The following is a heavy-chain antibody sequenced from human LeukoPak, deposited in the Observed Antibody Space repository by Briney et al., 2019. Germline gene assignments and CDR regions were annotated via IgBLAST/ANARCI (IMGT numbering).Heavy chain of an antibody. J-gene: IGHJ3*02. CDR1: GGSISSYY. CDR2: IYYSGST. V-gene: IGHV4-59*01. D-gene: IGHD6-19*01. CDR3: AREDDSSGWYFAFDI. Sequence: ASETLSLTCTVSGGSISSYYWSWIRQPPGKGLEWIGYIYYSGSTNYNPSLKSRVTISVDTSKNQFSLKLSSVTAADTAVYYCAREDDSSGWYFAFDIWGQGTMVTVSS.